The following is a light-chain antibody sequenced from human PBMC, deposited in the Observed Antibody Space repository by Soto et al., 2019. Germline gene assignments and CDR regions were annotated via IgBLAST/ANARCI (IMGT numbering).Light chain of an antibody. J-gene: IGKJ1*01. CDR3: QQYNNWLRT. V-gene: IGKV3-15*01. Sequence: EIMLSQSPAALSLSTGDRATLSCRASQSVSSNLAWYQQKPGQAPRLLIYGASTRATGIPARFSGSGSGTEFTLTISSLQSEDFAVYYCQQYNNWLRTFGQGAKVDIK. CDR1: QSVSSN. CDR2: GAS.